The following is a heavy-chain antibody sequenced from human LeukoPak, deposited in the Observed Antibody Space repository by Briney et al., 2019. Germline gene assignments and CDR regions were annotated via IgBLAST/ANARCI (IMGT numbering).Heavy chain of an antibody. D-gene: IGHD6-19*01. CDR3: ARLGDYFDY. J-gene: IGHJ4*02. V-gene: IGHV3-30*02. CDR1: GFTFSSYD. Sequence: PGGSLRLSCAASGFTFSSYDIHWVRQAPGKGLEWVAFIRYDGSNKYYADSVKGRFTISRDNSKNTLYLQMNSLRAEDTAVYYCARLGDYFDYWGQGTLVTVSS. CDR2: IRYDGSNK.